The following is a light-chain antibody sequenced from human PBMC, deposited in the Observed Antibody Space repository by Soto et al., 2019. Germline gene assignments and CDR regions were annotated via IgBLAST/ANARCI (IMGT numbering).Light chain of an antibody. CDR3: QQYTNTNNPWM. V-gene: IGKV1-5*01. CDR1: QIITTW. J-gene: IGKJ1*01. Sequence: DIRVTQSPPTLSASVGDRVTITCRASQIITTWMAWYQQKPGKAPKLLVYDASTLQSGVATRFSGSGSGTEFTLIISGLQPEDSATYYCQQYTNTNNPWMFGQGTKVEI. CDR2: DAS.